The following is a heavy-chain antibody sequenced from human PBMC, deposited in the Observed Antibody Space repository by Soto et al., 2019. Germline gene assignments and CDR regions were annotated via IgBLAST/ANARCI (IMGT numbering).Heavy chain of an antibody. J-gene: IGHJ4*02. V-gene: IGHV5-51*04. Sequence: GESLKISCKGSGYNFAGYWIAWVRQMPGKGLELMGIIYPSDSDTRYRPSFQGQVTISADKPISSAYLQWSSLRASDTAMYDCARGGVSTRTFDYWGQGTPVTVSS. CDR1: GYNFAGYW. CDR3: ARGGVSTRTFDY. D-gene: IGHD3-3*01. CDR2: IYPSDSDT.